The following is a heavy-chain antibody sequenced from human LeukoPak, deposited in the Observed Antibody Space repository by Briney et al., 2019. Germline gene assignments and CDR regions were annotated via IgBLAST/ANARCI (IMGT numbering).Heavy chain of an antibody. CDR1: GFTFSSYA. CDR2: ISGSGGST. Sequence: PGGSLRLSCAASGFTFSSYAMSWVRQAPGKGLEWVSAISGSGGSTYYADSVKGRFTIYRDNSKNTLYLQMNSLRAEDTAVYYCAKGKWGSARWGGDYWGQGTLVTVSS. V-gene: IGHV3-23*01. CDR3: AKGKWGSARWGGDY. D-gene: IGHD4-23*01. J-gene: IGHJ4*02.